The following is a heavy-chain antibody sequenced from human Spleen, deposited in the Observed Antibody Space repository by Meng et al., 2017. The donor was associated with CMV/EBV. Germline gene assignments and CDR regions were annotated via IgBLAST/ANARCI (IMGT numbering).Heavy chain of an antibody. CDR3: ATERNDWNWNGGGGWFDS. CDR1: GYTLTKKS. Sequence: ASVKVSCKVSGYTLTKKSMHWVRQAPGKGLEWMGGFDSEDGETIYAQNFQGRLIMTEDTSTDTAYMELSSLKSEDTAVYYCATERNDWNWNGGGGWFDSWGQGTLVTVSS. D-gene: IGHD1-1*01. CDR2: FDSEDGET. J-gene: IGHJ5*01. V-gene: IGHV1-24*01.